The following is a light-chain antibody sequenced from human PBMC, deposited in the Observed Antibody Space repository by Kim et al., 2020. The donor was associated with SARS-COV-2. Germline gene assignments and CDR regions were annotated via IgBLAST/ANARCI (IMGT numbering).Light chain of an antibody. J-gene: IGKJ1*01. CDR2: AAT. CDR1: QTSEIR. V-gene: IGKV3-15*01. Sequence: SPVEGAALSSSASQTSEIRLVWYHHSPGQAPRLLISAATTRATRMPARFIGSGSGTDFTLTISYLQSDDFAVYYCQQSNNWTPLTFGQRTKVDI. CDR3: QQSNNWTPLT.